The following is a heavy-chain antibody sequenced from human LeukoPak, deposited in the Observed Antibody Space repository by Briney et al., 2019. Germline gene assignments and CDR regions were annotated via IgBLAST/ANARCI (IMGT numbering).Heavy chain of an antibody. Sequence: PSETLSLTCTVSGGSISSSSYYWGWIRQPPGKGLEWIGSIYYSGSTYYNPSLKSRVTISVDTSKNQFSLKLSSVTAADTAVYYCARDPLPDIAARPDFYVGSDYWGQGTLVTVSS. CDR1: GGSISSSSYY. V-gene: IGHV4-39*07. CDR3: ARDPLPDIAARPDFYVGSDY. D-gene: IGHD6-6*01. CDR2: IYYSGST. J-gene: IGHJ4*02.